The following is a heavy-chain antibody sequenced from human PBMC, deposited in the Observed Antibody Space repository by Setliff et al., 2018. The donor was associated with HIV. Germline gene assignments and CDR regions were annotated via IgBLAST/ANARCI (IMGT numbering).Heavy chain of an antibody. CDR2: IYYSGTT. V-gene: IGHV4-59*08. D-gene: IGHD6-13*01. CDR1: GGSISSYY. J-gene: IGHJ3*02. Sequence: PSETLSLTCTVSGGSISSYYWSWIRQPPGKGLEWIGYIYYSGTTNYNPSLKSRVTISVDTSKNQFSLKLSSVTAADTAVYYCAGHWYSSSWYHVFDIWGQGTMVTVSS. CDR3: AGHWYSSSWYHVFDI.